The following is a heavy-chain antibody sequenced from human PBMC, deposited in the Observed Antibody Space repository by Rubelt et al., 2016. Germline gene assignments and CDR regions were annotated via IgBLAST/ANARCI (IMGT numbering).Heavy chain of an antibody. J-gene: IGHJ4*02. CDR3: VGDILTGSYRDY. D-gene: IGHD3-9*01. V-gene: IGHV1-69*04. CDR2: IVPRLGIT. Sequence: QVQLVQSGVEVKKPGSSVKVSCKASGGAFSNFAIGWVRQAPGQGLEWMGRIVPRLGITNYEEKFPDRVTFSADKSTCPAYMELSSLRLEDTAVYYWVGDILTGSYRDYWGQGTQVTVSS. CDR1: GGAFSNFA.